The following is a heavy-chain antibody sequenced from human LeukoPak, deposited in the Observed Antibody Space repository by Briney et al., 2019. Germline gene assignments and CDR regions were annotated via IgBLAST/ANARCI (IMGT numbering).Heavy chain of an antibody. CDR2: IYYGGNT. CDR3: ARELPAASYGMDV. J-gene: IGHJ6*02. CDR1: GGSVTSSTSF. D-gene: IGHD2-2*01. Sequence: SETLSLTCTVSGGSVTSSTSFWGWIRQPPGKGLEWIGTIYYGGNTYYNPSLKSRVTISVDTSKNQFSLKLRSVTVADTAVYYCARELPAASYGMDVWGQGTTVTVSS. V-gene: IGHV4-39*02.